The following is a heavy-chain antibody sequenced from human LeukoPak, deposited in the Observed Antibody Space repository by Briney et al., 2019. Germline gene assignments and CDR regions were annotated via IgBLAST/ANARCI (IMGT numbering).Heavy chain of an antibody. CDR3: ARRIPNGPLDS. V-gene: IGHV4-31*03. CDR1: GGSISSGGYY. Sequence: KPSETLSLTCTLSGGSISSGGYYWSWIRQLPGKGLEWIGYIRYSGSSYSTPSLKSRLTFSADTSKNQFSLELTSVTAADTAVYFCARRIPNGPLDSWGQGTLVIVSS. CDR2: IRYSGSS. J-gene: IGHJ4*02.